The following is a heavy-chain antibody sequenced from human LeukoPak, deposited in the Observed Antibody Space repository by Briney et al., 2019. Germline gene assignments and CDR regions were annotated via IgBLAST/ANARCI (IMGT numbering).Heavy chain of an antibody. CDR1: GFTFSSYG. D-gene: IGHD5-12*01. Sequence: GGSLRLSCAASGFTFSSYGMHWVRQAPGKGLEWVAVISYDGSNKYYADSVNGRFTISRDNSKNTLYLQMNSLRAEDTAVYYCAKEVGYARLGAMGYWGQGTLVTVSS. CDR3: AKEVGYARLGAMGY. CDR2: ISYDGSNK. V-gene: IGHV3-30*18. J-gene: IGHJ4*02.